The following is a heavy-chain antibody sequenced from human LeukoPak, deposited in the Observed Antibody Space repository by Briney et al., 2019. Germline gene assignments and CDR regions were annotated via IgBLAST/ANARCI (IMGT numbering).Heavy chain of an antibody. D-gene: IGHD3-10*01. Sequence: HPGGSLRLSCAASGFTFSSYSMNWVRQAPGKGLEWVSYISSSSSTIYYADSVKGRFTISRDNTKNSLYLQMNGLRDEDTAVYYCARAKDGSDYWGQGTLVTVSS. V-gene: IGHV3-48*02. J-gene: IGHJ4*02. CDR1: GFTFSSYS. CDR3: ARAKDGSDY. CDR2: ISSSSSTI.